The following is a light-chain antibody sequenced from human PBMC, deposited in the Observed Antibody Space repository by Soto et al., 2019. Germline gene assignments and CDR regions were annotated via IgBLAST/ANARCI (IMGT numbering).Light chain of an antibody. CDR2: DAS. CDR3: QQYHNYPRT. CDR1: ESIRTW. V-gene: IGKV1-5*01. J-gene: IGKJ1*01. Sequence: DIQMTQSPSTLSASIGDRVTITYRASESIRTWLAWYQHKPGKAPKFLIYDASSLESGVPSRFSGSGSGTEFTLTISNLQPDDFATYFCQQYHNYPRTFGQGTKVEIK.